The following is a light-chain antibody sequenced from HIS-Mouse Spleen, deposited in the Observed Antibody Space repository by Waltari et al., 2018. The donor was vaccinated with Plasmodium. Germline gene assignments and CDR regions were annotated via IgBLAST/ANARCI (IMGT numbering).Light chain of an antibody. Sequence: DIQMTQHHPSLSASVGDRVTITCRASQSISSYLNWYQQKPGKAPKLLIYAAFSLQSGVPSRFSGSGSGTDFTLTISSLQPEDFATYYCQQNYNTWTFGQGTKVEIK. CDR1: QSISSY. V-gene: IGKV1-39*01. CDR2: AAF. CDR3: QQNYNTWT. J-gene: IGKJ1*01.